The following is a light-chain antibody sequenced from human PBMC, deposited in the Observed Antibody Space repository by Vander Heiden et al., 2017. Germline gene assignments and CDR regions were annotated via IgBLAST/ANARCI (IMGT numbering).Light chain of an antibody. CDR2: GDN. J-gene: IGLJ1*01. Sequence: SELTQDPAVSVDLGPTVTITCQGDSLRRNYASWYQQKPGQAPILVIYGDNKRPSGIPDRFSGSTSGDTSSLTLTGARAEDEADFYCNSRDTGGNHPYVFGTGTRVTVL. V-gene: IGLV3-19*01. CDR3: NSRDTGGNHPYV. CDR1: SLRRNY.